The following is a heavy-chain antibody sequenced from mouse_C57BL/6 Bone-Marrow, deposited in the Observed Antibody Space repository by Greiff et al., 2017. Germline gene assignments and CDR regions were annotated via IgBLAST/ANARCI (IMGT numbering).Heavy chain of an antibody. CDR1: GYSFTGYF. CDR3: ARWDYSPFDY. D-gene: IGHD2-13*01. Sequence: EVQLKESGPELVKPGDSVKISCKASGYSFTGYFMNWVMQSHGKSLEWIGRINPYNGDTFYNQKFKGKATLTVDKSSSTAHMELRSLTSEDSAVYYCARWDYSPFDYWGQGTTLTVSS. J-gene: IGHJ2*01. CDR2: INPYNGDT. V-gene: IGHV1-20*01.